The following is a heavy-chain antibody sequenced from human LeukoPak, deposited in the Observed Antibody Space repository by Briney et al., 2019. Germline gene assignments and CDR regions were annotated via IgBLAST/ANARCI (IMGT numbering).Heavy chain of an antibody. CDR3: ARDRVQNHQWFGQSHYGMDV. D-gene: IGHD3-10*01. CDR1: GFTFTTYS. CDR2: ISSRGSYI. V-gene: IGHV3-21*06. J-gene: IGHJ6*02. Sequence: PGGSLRLSCAASGFTFTTYSMNWVRQAPGKGLEWVSSISSRGSYIYYADSVKGRFTLSRDTANNSLYLQMNSLRAEDTAVYYCARDRVQNHQWFGQSHYGMDVWGQGTTVTVSS.